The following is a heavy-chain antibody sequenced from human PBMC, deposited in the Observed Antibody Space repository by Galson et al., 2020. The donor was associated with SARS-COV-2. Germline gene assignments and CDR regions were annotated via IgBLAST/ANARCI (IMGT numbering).Heavy chain of an antibody. CDR1: GFHFSGHG. D-gene: IGHD3-16*01. CDR2: ISDDATNR. V-gene: IGHV3-30*18. J-gene: IGHJ2*01. Sequence: GESLKISCAASGFHFSGHGMHWVRQAPGKGLEWVAVISDDATNRFEAASVKGRFTLSRDNSRNTVFLQMNSLRPEDTAVYYCAKEAPWGKSANWYFELWGRGTLVTVSS. CDR3: AKEAPWGKSANWYFEL.